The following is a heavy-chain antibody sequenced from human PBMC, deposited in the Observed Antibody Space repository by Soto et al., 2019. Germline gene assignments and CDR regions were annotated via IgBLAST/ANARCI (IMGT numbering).Heavy chain of an antibody. CDR1: GFTFSSYA. Sequence: PGGSLRLSCAASGFTFSSYAMSWVRQAPGKGLEWVANINQDGSQKYYVDSVKGRFTISRDNAKNSLYLQMNSLRAEDTAVYYCAIDHIAPTILFDTWGPGTLVTVSS. V-gene: IGHV3-7*01. J-gene: IGHJ1*01. D-gene: IGHD5-12*01. CDR3: AIDHIAPTILFDT. CDR2: INQDGSQK.